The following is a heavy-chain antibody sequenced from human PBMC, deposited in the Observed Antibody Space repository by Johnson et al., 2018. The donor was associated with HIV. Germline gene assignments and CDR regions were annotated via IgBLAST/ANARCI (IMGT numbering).Heavy chain of an antibody. D-gene: IGHD2-2*03. Sequence: QEQLVESGGVLIQPGGSLRLSCAASGFTVSSNYMSWVRQAPGKGLEWVAVISYDGSNKYYADSVKGRFTISRDNSKNTLYLQMNSLRAEDTAVYYCARATGSWMDAFDIWGQGTMVTVSS. CDR3: ARATGSWMDAFDI. V-gene: IGHV3-30*03. CDR2: ISYDGSNK. CDR1: GFTVSSNY. J-gene: IGHJ3*02.